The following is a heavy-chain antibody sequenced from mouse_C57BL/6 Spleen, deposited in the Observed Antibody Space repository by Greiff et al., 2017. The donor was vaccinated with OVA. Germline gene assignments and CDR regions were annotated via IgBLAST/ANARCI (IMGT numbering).Heavy chain of an antibody. CDR1: GYTFTSYW. CDR2: INPSNGGT. D-gene: IGHD1-1*01. J-gene: IGHJ4*01. Sequence: VQLQQPGTELVKPGASVKLSCTASGYTFTSYWMHWVKQRPGQGLEWIGNINPSNGGTNYNESFKSQAPLTVDKSARAAYKQLSSRTSEDSAVYYCAREEFYYGSSPYYAMDYWGQGTSVTVSS. V-gene: IGHV1-53*01. CDR3: AREEFYYGSSPYYAMDY.